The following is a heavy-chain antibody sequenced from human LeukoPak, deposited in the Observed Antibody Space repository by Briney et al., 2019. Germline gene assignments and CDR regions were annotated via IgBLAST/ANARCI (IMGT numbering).Heavy chain of an antibody. CDR3: ARGGAARPDF. CDR1: GFTFSSYA. V-gene: IGHV3-23*01. J-gene: IGHJ4*02. D-gene: IGHD6-6*01. CDR2: ISGSGASI. Sequence: GGSLRLSCAASGFTFSSYAMSWVRQTPGKGLQWVSGISGSGASIYYADSVKGRFTISRDNSKNTLYLQMNSLRAEDTAVYYCARGGAARPDFWGQGTLVTVSA.